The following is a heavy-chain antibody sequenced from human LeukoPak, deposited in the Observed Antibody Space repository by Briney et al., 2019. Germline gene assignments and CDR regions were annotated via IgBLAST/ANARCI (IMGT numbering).Heavy chain of an antibody. D-gene: IGHD3-22*01. Sequence: SQTLSLTCAVSGGSISSGVYSWSWIRQPPGKGLEWIGNIYQSGSTYYHPSLKSRVTISVDRSKDQFSLKLSSVTAADTAVYYCARLLHSYYGISGYYLDIWGQGTMVTVSS. J-gene: IGHJ3*02. V-gene: IGHV4-30-2*01. CDR3: ARLLHSYYGISGYYLDI. CDR1: GGSISSGVYS. CDR2: IYQSGST.